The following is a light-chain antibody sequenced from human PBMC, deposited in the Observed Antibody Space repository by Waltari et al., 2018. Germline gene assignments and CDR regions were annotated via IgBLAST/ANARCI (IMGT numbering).Light chain of an antibody. CDR1: SSDVGNYTR. CDR2: AVS. V-gene: IGLV2-23*02. J-gene: IGLJ2*01. CDR3: SSYAGSSKGV. Sequence: QSALTQPASVSGSPGQSLPIPCTGTSSDVGNYTRVSWYQPHPGKAPKLMIYAVSKRPSGVSDRFSGSKSGDMASLTISGLQPEDEAEYFCSSYAGSSKGVFGGGTKVTVL.